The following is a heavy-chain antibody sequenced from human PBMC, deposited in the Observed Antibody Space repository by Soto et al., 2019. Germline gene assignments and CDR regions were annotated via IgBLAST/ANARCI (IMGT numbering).Heavy chain of an antibody. D-gene: IGHD3-22*01. CDR1: DGSMNSDSSY. Sequence: SETLSLTCRVSDGSMNSDSSYWGWIRQPPGKGLEWIGVINHSGSTYHNLSLKGRVTMSVDASRNQFSLKLTSMTAADTAVYYCARLGGYVSVGYYYLWDSWGQGTLVTVAS. CDR3: ARLGGYVSVGYYYLWDS. V-gene: IGHV4-39*01. CDR2: INHSGST. J-gene: IGHJ4*02.